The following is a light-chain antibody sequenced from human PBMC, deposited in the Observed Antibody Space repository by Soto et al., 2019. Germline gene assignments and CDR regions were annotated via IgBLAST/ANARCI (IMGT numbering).Light chain of an antibody. J-gene: IGKJ3*01. CDR1: QDISNY. V-gene: IGKV1-33*01. CDR2: DAS. CDR3: QQYDGLPLT. Sequence: DIQMTQSPSSLSASVGDSLTITCQASQDISNYVNWYQQKPGRAPNLLIYDASYLEAGVPSRFSGGGSGTHFTFTISSLQPEDIATYYCQQYDGLPLTFGPGTKVDFK.